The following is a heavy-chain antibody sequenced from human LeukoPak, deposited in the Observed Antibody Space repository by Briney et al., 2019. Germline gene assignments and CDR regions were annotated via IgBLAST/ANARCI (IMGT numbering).Heavy chain of an antibody. CDR2: ISGSGGGT. CDR1: GFTFSSYA. J-gene: IGHJ4*02. V-gene: IGHV3-23*01. Sequence: PGGSLRLPCAASGFTFSSYAMSWVRQAPGKGLEWVSAISGSGGGTYYADSVKGRFTISRDNSKNTLYLQMNRLRAEDTAVYYCAEPHSYDSSGYYYRGADYWGQGTLVTVSS. CDR3: AEPHSYDSSGYYYRGADY. D-gene: IGHD3-22*01.